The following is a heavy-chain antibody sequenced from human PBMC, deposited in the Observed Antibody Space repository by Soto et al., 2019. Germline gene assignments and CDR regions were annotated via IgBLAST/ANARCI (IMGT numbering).Heavy chain of an antibody. Sequence: QVQLVESGGGVVQPGRSLRLSCAASGFTFSSYGMHWVRQAPGKGLEWVAVISYDGSNKYYADSVKGRFTISRDNSKNTLYLQMNSLRAEDTVVYYCAKDSGGSGSKDYWGQGTLVTVSS. D-gene: IGHD3-10*01. V-gene: IGHV3-30*18. CDR1: GFTFSSYG. CDR2: ISYDGSNK. J-gene: IGHJ4*02. CDR3: AKDSGGSGSKDY.